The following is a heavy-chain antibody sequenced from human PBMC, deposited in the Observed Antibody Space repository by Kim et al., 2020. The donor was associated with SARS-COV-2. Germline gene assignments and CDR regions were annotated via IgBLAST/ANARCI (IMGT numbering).Heavy chain of an antibody. D-gene: IGHD3-16*01. CDR1: GFTFSSYW. Sequence: GGSLRLSCAASGFTFSSYWMSWVRQAPGKGLAWVASIKQDASVISYVDSVRDRFTISRDNAKNSLSLQMDSLGAENTAQYVCARPYRGGSFDIWGQGTMVTVSS. CDR2: IKQDASVI. CDR3: ARPYRGGSFDI. J-gene: IGHJ3*02. V-gene: IGHV3-7*01.